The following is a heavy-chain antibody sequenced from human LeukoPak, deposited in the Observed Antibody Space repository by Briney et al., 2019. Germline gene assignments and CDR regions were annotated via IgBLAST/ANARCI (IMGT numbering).Heavy chain of an antibody. V-gene: IGHV3-21*01. CDR2: ISSSSSYI. D-gene: IGHD1-26*01. J-gene: IGHJ4*02. Sequence: GGSLRLSCAASGFTFSSYSMNWVRQAPGRGLEWVSSISSSSSYIYYADSVKGRFTIARDNAKNSLYLQMNSLRAEDTAVDYCARDLVGGTGNLDCGYWRQGSLVTVSS. CDR3: ARDLVGGTGNLDCGY. CDR1: GFTFSSYS.